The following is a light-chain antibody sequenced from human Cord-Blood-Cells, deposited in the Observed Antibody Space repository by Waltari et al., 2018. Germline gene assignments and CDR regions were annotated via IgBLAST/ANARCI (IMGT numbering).Light chain of an antibody. Sequence: QSALTQPASASGSPGQSITISCTGTSSDVGGYNLVSWYQQHPGKAPKLMIYEGSKRPSGVPNRFSGSKSGNTASLTISGLQAEDEADYYCCSYAGSSTSVFGGGTKLTVL. J-gene: IGLJ3*02. CDR2: EGS. V-gene: IGLV2-23*01. CDR3: CSYAGSSTSV. CDR1: SSDVGGYNL.